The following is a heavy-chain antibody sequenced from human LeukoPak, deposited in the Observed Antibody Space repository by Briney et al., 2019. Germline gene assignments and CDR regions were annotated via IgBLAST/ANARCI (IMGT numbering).Heavy chain of an antibody. D-gene: IGHD1-1*01. J-gene: IGHJ3*02. V-gene: IGHV4-31*02. CDR1: GFTFSDYY. CDR2: IYYSGST. Sequence: LRLSCAASGFTFSDYYMSWIRQAPGKGLEWIGYIYYSGSTYYNPSLKSRVTISVDTSKNQFSLKLSSVTAADTAVYYCATDWTDAFDIWGQGTMVTVSS. CDR3: ATDWTDAFDI.